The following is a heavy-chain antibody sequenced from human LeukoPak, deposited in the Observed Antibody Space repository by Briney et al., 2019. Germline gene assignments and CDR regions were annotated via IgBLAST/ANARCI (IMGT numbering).Heavy chain of an antibody. CDR3: ARGARKGDDYGGFFDY. V-gene: IGHV3-30*04. CDR1: GFTFSSYA. J-gene: IGHJ4*02. Sequence: GRSLRLSCAASGFTFSSYAMHWGRQAPGKGLEWVAVISYDGSYEDYADSVKGRFTISRDNSKNTVFLQMNSLKPEDTAVYYCARGARKGDDYGGFFDYWGQGTLVTVSS. CDR2: ISYDGSYE. D-gene: IGHD4-23*01.